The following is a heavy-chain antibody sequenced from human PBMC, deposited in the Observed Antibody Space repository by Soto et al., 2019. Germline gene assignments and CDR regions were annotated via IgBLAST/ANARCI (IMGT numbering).Heavy chain of an antibody. CDR3: ARSLVGATLPFGY. CDR2: IYYSGST. J-gene: IGHJ4*02. Sequence: PSETLSLTCTVSGGSISSYYWSWIRQPPGKGLEWIGYIYYSGSTNYNPSFKSRVTISVDTSKNQFSLKLSSVTAADTAVYYCARSLVGATLPFGYWGQGTLVTVSS. CDR1: GGSISSYY. V-gene: IGHV4-59*08. D-gene: IGHD1-26*01.